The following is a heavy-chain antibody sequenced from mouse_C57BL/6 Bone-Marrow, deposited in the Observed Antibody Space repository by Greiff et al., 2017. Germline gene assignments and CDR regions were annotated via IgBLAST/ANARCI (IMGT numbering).Heavy chain of an antibody. D-gene: IGHD2-1*01. Sequence: VKLQQSGAELVRPGTSVKVSCKASGYAFTNYLIEWVKQRPGQGLEWIGVINPGSGGTNYNEKFKGKATLTADKSSSTAYMQLSSLTSEDSAVYSCARSLYYYYAMDYWGQGTSVTVSS. CDR2: INPGSGGT. V-gene: IGHV1-54*01. CDR3: ARSLYYYYAMDY. J-gene: IGHJ4*01. CDR1: GYAFTNYL.